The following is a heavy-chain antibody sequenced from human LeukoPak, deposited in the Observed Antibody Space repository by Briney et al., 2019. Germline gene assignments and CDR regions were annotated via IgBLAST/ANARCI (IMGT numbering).Heavy chain of an antibody. CDR2: INHSGST. CDR1: GGSFSGYY. Sequence: SETLSLTCAVYGGSFSGYYWSWIRQPPGKGLEWIGEINHSGSTNYNPSLKSRVTISVDTSKNQFSLKLSSVTAADMAVYYCARLVVAAAMPYYYYYYMDVWGKGTTVTVSS. D-gene: IGHD2-2*01. V-gene: IGHV4-34*01. J-gene: IGHJ6*03. CDR3: ARLVVAAAMPYYYYYYMDV.